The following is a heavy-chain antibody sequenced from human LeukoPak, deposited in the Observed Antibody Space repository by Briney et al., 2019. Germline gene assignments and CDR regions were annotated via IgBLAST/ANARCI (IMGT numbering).Heavy chain of an antibody. CDR1: GYTFTGYY. J-gene: IGHJ4*02. CDR3: ARGIRIVVVPAAIRFDY. V-gene: IGHV1-2*02. D-gene: IGHD2-2*02. Sequence: GASVKVSCKASGYTFTGYYMHWVRQAPGQGLGWMGWINPNSGGTNYAQKFQGRVTMTRDMSISTAYMELSRLRSDDTAVYYCARGIRIVVVPAAIRFDYWGQGTLVTVSS. CDR2: INPNSGGT.